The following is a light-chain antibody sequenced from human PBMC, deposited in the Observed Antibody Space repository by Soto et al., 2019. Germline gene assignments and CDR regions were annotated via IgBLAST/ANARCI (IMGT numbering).Light chain of an antibody. J-gene: IGLJ1*01. V-gene: IGLV1-47*01. CDR1: GSNIGSNY. Sequence: QSVLTQPPSGSGTPGQKVSISCSGSGSNIGSNYVYWYQQLPGTAPKLLIYKNNQRPSGVTDRFSGSKSDTSASLAISGLRSEDDADYYCAAWDDRLSGHLFATGTKDIV. CDR2: KNN. CDR3: AAWDDRLSGHL.